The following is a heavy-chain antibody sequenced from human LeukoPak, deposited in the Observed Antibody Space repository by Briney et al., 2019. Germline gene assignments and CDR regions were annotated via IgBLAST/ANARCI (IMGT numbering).Heavy chain of an antibody. CDR3: ARVGGWGRGSRLGLYYYYYMDV. CDR2: IIPIFGTA. CDR1: GGTFSSYA. J-gene: IGHJ6*03. D-gene: IGHD1-26*01. Sequence: SVKVSCKASGGTFSSYAVSWVRQAPGQGLEWMGGIIPIFGTANYAQKFQGRVTITTDESTSTAYMELSSLRSEDTAVYYCARVGGWGRGSRLGLYYYYYMDVWGKGTTVTVSS. V-gene: IGHV1-69*05.